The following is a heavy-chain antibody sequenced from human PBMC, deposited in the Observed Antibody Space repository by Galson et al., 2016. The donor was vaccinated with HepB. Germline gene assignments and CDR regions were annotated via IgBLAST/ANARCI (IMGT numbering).Heavy chain of an antibody. J-gene: IGHJ5*02. Sequence: SLRLSCAASGFTFTNYAMSWARQAPGKGLEWVAGIGGSGGGTHYADSVKGRFTISRDNSMNTLYLQMNSLRAEDTAIYYCTKDQLIVIVPAAGNWFDPWGQGTLVTVSS. CDR3: TKDQLIVIVPAAGNWFDP. V-gene: IGHV3-23*01. CDR2: IGGSGGGT. CDR1: GFTFTNYA. D-gene: IGHD2-2*01.